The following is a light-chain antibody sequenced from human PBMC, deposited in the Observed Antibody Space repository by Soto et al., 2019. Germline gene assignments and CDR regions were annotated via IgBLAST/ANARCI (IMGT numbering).Light chain of an antibody. J-gene: IGKJ1*01. V-gene: IGKV3-20*01. CDR3: QQSGSSPWT. CDR1: QSVSSSY. CDR2: GAS. Sequence: EIVLTQSPGTLSLSPGERATLSCRASQSVSSSYLAWYQQKPGQAPRPLIYGASSRAIGIPDRFSGSGSGTELTLTISRLEPEDFALYYCQQSGSSPWTFGQGTKVEIK.